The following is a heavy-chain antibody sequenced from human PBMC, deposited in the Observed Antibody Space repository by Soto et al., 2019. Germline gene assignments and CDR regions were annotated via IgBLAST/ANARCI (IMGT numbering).Heavy chain of an antibody. CDR1: GFSFIDYS. Sequence: ASVKVSCKASGFSFIDYSILWVRQAPGQSLEWLRWINAGNGNTKYSHKFQDRVTITSDTSATTTYMELRSLGSEDTAVFYCARSAKKTWLPDFWGQGTLVTVST. J-gene: IGHJ1*01. V-gene: IGHV1-3*01. D-gene: IGHD3-22*01. CDR2: INAGNGNT. CDR3: ARSAKKTWLPDF.